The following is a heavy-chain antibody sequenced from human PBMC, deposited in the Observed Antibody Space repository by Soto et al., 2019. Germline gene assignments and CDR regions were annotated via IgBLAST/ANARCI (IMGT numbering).Heavy chain of an antibody. J-gene: IGHJ4*02. CDR3: TTDTYYYDSSGFDY. D-gene: IGHD3-22*01. CDR2: IKSKTDGGTT. Sequence: GGSLRLSCAASGFTFSNAWMNWVRQAPGKGLGWVGRIKSKTDGGTTDYAAPVKGRFTISRDDSKNTLYLQMNSLKTEDTAVYYCTTDTYYYDSSGFDYWGQGTLVTVSS. CDR1: GFTFSNAW. V-gene: IGHV3-15*07.